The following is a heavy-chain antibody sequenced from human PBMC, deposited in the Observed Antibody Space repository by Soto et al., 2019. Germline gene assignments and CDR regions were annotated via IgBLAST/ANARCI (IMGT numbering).Heavy chain of an antibody. CDR2: IYYSGST. D-gene: IGHD5-12*01. CDR1: GGSISSSSYY. J-gene: IGHJ4*02. Sequence: SETLSLTCTVSGGSISSSSYYWGWIRQPPGKGLEWIGSIYYSGSTYYNPSLKSRVTISVDTSKNQFSLKLSSVTAADTAVYYCARQGLYSGYDYTDYWGQGTLVTVSS. CDR3: ARQGLYSGYDYTDY. V-gene: IGHV4-39*01.